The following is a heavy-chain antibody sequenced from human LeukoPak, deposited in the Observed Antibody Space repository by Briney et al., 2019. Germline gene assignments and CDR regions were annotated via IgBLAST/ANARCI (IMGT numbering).Heavy chain of an antibody. CDR3: ARDMSSGYVRYFDY. D-gene: IGHD3-22*01. CDR2: INPSGGST. Sequence: ASLKVSCKASGYTFTSYYMHWVRQAPGQGLEWMGIINPSGGSTSYAHKSQGRVTMTRDTSTSTVYMELSSLRSEDTAVYYCARDMSSGYVRYFDYWGQGTLVTVSS. J-gene: IGHJ4*02. CDR1: GYTFTSYY. V-gene: IGHV1-46*01.